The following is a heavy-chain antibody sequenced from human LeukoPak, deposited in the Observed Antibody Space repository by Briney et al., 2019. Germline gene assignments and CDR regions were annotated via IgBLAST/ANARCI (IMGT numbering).Heavy chain of an antibody. J-gene: IGHJ5*02. CDR2: IQYDAINI. CDR1: GIPFTRNG. D-gene: IGHD2-15*01. CDR3: AREAGTVVIGRFDP. V-gene: IGHV3-30*02. Sequence: PGGPLRLSCAASGIPFTRNGMHWVRQAPGKGLEWVAFIQYDAINIKYGDSVKGRFTISRDNSKNTLYLQMNSLTPEDTAVYYCAREAGTVVIGRFDPWGQGTLVTVSS.